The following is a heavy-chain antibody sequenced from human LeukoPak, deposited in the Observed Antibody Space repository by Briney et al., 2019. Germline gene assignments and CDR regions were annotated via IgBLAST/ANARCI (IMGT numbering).Heavy chain of an antibody. CDR3: AGWSGYLPHY. D-gene: IGHD3-3*01. V-gene: IGHV4-61*01. J-gene: IGHJ4*02. CDR1: GGSISSSSYY. CDR2: IYYSGST. Sequence: SETLSLTCTVSGGSISSSSYYWSWIRQPPGKGLEWIGYIYYSGSTNYNPSLKSRVTISVDTSKNQFSLKLSSVTAADTAVYYCAGWSGYLPHYWGQGTLVTVSS.